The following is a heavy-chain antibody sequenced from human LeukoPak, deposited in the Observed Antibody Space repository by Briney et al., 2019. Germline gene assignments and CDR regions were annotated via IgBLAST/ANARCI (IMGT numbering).Heavy chain of an antibody. V-gene: IGHV1-46*01. CDR1: GYTFTSYY. CDR2: INPSGGST. D-gene: IGHD1-26*01. J-gene: IGHJ4*02. CDR3: ARMGRWELLGYYFDY. Sequence: ASVKVSCKASGYTFTSYYMHWVRQAPGQGLEWMGIINPSGGSTSYAQKFQGRVTMTRDTSTSTVYMELSSLRSEDTAVYYCARMGRWELLGYYFDYWGQGTLVTVSS.